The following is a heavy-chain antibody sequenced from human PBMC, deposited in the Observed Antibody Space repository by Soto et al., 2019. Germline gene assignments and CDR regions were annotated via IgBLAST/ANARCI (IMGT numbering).Heavy chain of an antibody. CDR2: ISSDGKNE. Sequence: QTGGSLRLSCAASGFTFSSYPVHWVRQTPGKGLEWVAVISSDGKNEHYADSVKGRFTLSRDNSRNTMYLQMNSLRAGDTAVYFCARDGYTYGGHQFDLWGQGTLVTVSS. V-gene: IGHV3-30*04. D-gene: IGHD5-18*01. J-gene: IGHJ4*02. CDR3: ARDGYTYGGHQFDL. CDR1: GFTFSSYP.